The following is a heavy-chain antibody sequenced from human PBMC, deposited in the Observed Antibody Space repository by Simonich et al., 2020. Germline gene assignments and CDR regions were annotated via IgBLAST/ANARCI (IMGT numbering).Heavy chain of an antibody. CDR1: GFTFSSYW. J-gene: IGHJ3*02. CDR2: RKQDGSEK. V-gene: IGHV3-7*01. Sequence: EVQLVESGGGLVQPGGSLRLSCAASGFTFSSYWMSWVRQAPGKGLEWVANRKQDGSEKYYVDCVKGRFTISRDNAKNSLYLQMNSLRAEDTAVYYCACLGTGDAFDIWGQGTMVTVSS. D-gene: IGHD3-9*01. CDR3: ACLGTGDAFDI.